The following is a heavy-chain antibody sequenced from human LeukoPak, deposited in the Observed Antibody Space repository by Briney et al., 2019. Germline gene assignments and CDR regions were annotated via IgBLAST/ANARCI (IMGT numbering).Heavy chain of an antibody. V-gene: IGHV3-48*04. Sequence: GGSLRLSCAASGFTFSSYSMNWVRQAPGKGLEWVSYISSSSSTIYYADSVKGRFTISRDNAKNSLYLQMNSLRAEDTAVYYCARGLLGIAAAGTRPFDYWGQGTLVTVSS. J-gene: IGHJ4*02. CDR1: GFTFSSYS. CDR2: ISSSSSTI. D-gene: IGHD6-13*01. CDR3: ARGLLGIAAAGTRPFDY.